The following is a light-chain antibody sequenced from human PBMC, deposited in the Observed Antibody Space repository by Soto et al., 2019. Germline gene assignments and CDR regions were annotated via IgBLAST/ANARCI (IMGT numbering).Light chain of an antibody. CDR1: SSDVGGYDY. Sequence: QSVLTQPASVSGSPGQSITLSCTGTSSDVGGYDYVSWYQQHPGKAPKLMIYEVSHRPSGVSNRFSGSKSDNTASLTISGLQADDVAYYYCSSYTSSSTPHVFGTGTKVTVL. J-gene: IGLJ1*01. CDR2: EVS. V-gene: IGLV2-14*01. CDR3: SSYTSSSTPHV.